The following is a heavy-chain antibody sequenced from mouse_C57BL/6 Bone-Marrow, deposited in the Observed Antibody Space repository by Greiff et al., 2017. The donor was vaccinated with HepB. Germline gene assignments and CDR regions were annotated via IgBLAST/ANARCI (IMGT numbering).Heavy chain of an antibody. J-gene: IGHJ3*01. CDR2: INPSSGYT. Sequence: VKLVESGAELAKPGASVKLSCKASGYTFTSYWMHWVKQRPGQGLEWIGYINPSSGYTKYNQKFKDKATLTADKSSSTAYMQLSSLTYEDSAVYYCARRDYDDEAWFAYWGQGTLVTVSA. D-gene: IGHD2-4*01. V-gene: IGHV1-7*01. CDR1: GYTFTSYW. CDR3: ARRDYDDEAWFAY.